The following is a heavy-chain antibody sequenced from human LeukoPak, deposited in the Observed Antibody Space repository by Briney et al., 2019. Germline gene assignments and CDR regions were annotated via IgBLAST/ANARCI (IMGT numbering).Heavy chain of an antibody. V-gene: IGHV3-23*01. J-gene: IGHJ5*02. CDR3: AKSGDCSSTSCYPHNWFDP. Sequence: GGSLRLSCAASGFTFSSYAMSWVRQAPGKGLGWVSAISGSGGSTYYADSVKGRFTISRDNSKNTLYLQMNSLRAEDTAVYYRAKSGDCSSTSCYPHNWFDPWGQGTLVTVSS. D-gene: IGHD2-2*01. CDR1: GFTFSSYA. CDR2: ISGSGGST.